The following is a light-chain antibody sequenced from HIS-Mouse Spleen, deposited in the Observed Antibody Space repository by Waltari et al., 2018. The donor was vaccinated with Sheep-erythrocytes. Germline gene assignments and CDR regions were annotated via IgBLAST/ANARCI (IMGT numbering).Light chain of an antibody. J-gene: IGLJ1*01. CDR1: SSDVGGYNY. V-gene: IGLV2-11*01. Sequence: QSALTQPRSVSGSPGQSVTISCTGTSSDVGGYNYFSWYQQHPGKAPKLMFYDVSKRPSGVPDRFSGSKSGNTASLTISGLQAEEEADYYCCSYAGSYNHVFATGTKVTVL. CDR3: CSYAGSYNHV. CDR2: DVS.